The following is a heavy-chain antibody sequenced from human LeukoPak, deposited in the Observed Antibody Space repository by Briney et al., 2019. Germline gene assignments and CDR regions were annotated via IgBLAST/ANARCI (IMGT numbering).Heavy chain of an antibody. D-gene: IGHD6-13*01. CDR2: IYYSGST. J-gene: IGHJ4*02. CDR1: GDSISSSSYY. Sequence: SETLSLTCTVSGDSISSSSYYWGWIRQPPGKGLEWIGSIYYSGSTYYNPSLKSRVTISVDTSKNQFSLKLSSVTAADTAVYYCASISTIAAAGNAFDYWGQGTLVTVSS. V-gene: IGHV4-39*01. CDR3: ASISTIAAAGNAFDY.